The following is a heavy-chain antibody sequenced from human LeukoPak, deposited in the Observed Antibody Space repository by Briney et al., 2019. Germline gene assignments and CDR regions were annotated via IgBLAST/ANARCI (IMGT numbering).Heavy chain of an antibody. V-gene: IGHV3-23*03. CDR3: AKGILKGYCGGDCYSPFGY. Sequence: GGSLRLSCAASGFTFSNYAMIWVRQAPGKGLEWVSIIHNDAETTYYADSVKGRFTVSRDNSKNTLYLEMNSLRAEDTAVYYCAKGILKGYCGGDCYSPFGYWGQGTLVTVSS. J-gene: IGHJ4*02. CDR2: IHNDAETT. D-gene: IGHD2-21*02. CDR1: GFTFSNYA.